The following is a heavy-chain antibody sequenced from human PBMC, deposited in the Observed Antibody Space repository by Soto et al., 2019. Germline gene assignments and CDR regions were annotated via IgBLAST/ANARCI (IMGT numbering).Heavy chain of an antibody. V-gene: IGHV4-31*03. CDR3: ARLAKEENQKVGSWYFFDY. CDR2: IYYSGRT. D-gene: IGHD1-26*01. J-gene: IGHJ4*02. Sequence: SETLSLTCSVSGGSISSGGYFYSWIRQHPGQGLEWIGSIYYSGRTYYNASLQSRLSMSVDTSKNHFSLKLTSVTAADTAVYFCARLAKEENQKVGSWYFFDYWGQGVMVTVSS. CDR1: GGSISSGGYF.